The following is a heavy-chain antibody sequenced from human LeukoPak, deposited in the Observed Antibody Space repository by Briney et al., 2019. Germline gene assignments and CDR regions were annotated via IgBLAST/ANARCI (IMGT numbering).Heavy chain of an antibody. Sequence: GGSLRLPCAASGFTFSSYGMHWVRQAPGKGLEWVAVISYDGSNKYYADSVKGRFTISRDNSKNTLYLQMNSLRAEDTAVYYCAKEGNDSSGYYYGYSDYWGQGTLVTVSS. V-gene: IGHV3-30*18. D-gene: IGHD3-22*01. CDR2: ISYDGSNK. CDR3: AKEGNDSSGYYYGYSDY. CDR1: GFTFSSYG. J-gene: IGHJ4*02.